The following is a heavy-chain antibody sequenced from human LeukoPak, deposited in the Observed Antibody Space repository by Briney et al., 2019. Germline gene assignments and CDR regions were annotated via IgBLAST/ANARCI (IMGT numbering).Heavy chain of an antibody. V-gene: IGHV3-23*01. CDR2: ISDSGDTT. CDR3: AKVNGYCSGGSCYSTGSYYYHGMDV. CDR1: GFTFSSYA. J-gene: IGHJ6*04. D-gene: IGHD2-15*01. Sequence: GGSLRLSCAASGFTFSSYAMSWVRQAPGKGLEWVSDISDSGDTTYYADSVKGRFTVSRDNSKNTLYLQMNSLRAEDTAGYYCAKVNGYCSGGSCYSTGSYYYHGMDVWGKGTTVTVSS.